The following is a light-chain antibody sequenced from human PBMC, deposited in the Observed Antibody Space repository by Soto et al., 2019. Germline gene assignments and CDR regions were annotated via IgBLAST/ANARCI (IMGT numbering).Light chain of an antibody. CDR2: GAS. CDR3: QQYGSSSYT. CDR1: QSVASSS. J-gene: IGKJ2*01. Sequence: EIVLTQSPGTLSLSPGEGATLSCRASQSVASSSLAWYQQKPGQAPRLIIYGASNRATGTPDRFSGGGSGTAFTLTISRLEPEDFAVYYCQQYGSSSYTFGQGTKLEIK. V-gene: IGKV3-20*01.